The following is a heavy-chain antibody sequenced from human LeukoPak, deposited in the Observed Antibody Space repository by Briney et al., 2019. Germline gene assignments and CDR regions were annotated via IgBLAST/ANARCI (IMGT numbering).Heavy chain of an antibody. CDR3: AKNFRTLASRRTSPFAS. CDR2: VGPYHGNT. J-gene: IGHJ4*02. V-gene: IGHV1-18*01. Sequence: EASVKVSCKVSGYTFTSYAINWVRQAPGQGLEWMGWVGPYHGNTTYAQKFQGRLAMTTDKSTTTAYMELRSLTSDDTALYYCAKNFRTLASRRTSPFASWGQGTLVIVSS. CDR1: GYTFTSYA. D-gene: IGHD6-6*01.